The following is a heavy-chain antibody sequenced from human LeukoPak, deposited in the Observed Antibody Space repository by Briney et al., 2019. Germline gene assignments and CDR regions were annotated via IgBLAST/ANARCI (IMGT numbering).Heavy chain of an antibody. Sequence: SCKASGYTFINYGISWVRQAPGKGLEWVSGIVGSGGSTYYANSVKGRFTISRDNSKNTLYLQMNSLRAEDTAVYYCAKEVRGSSGRYAFDIWGQGTMVTVSS. CDR2: IVGSGGST. CDR1: GYTFINYG. V-gene: IGHV3-23*01. CDR3: AKEVRGSSGRYAFDI. D-gene: IGHD3-22*01. J-gene: IGHJ3*02.